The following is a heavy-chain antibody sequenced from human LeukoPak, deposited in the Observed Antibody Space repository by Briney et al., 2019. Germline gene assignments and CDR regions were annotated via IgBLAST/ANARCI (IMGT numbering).Heavy chain of an antibody. Sequence: ASVKVSCRASGYTFTDYYIHWVRQAPGQGLEWMGWINPDNGGTNYAQKFQGRVTMTRDTAIRTVYMDLSRLRSDDTAVFYCTREARVGNWFDPWGQGTQVTVSS. D-gene: IGHD2-2*01. CDR3: TREARVGNWFDP. CDR1: GYTFTDYY. V-gene: IGHV1-2*02. CDR2: INPDNGGT. J-gene: IGHJ5*02.